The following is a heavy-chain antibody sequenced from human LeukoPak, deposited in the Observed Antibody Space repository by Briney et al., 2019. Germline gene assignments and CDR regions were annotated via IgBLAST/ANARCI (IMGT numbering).Heavy chain of an antibody. CDR3: ARDVRWNGMDV. D-gene: IGHD5-24*01. Sequence: GGSLRLSCAASGIYDMSWVRQAPGKGLEWVSYISSSGSTIYYADSVKGRFTISRDNAKNSLYLQMNSLRAEDTAVYYCARDVRWNGMDVWGQGTTVTVSS. J-gene: IGHJ6*02. CDR1: GIYD. V-gene: IGHV3-11*01. CDR2: ISSSGSTI.